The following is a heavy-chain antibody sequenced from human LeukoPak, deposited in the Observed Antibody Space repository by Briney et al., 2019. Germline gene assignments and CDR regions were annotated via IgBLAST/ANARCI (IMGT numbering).Heavy chain of an antibody. CDR1: GYTFTNYV. CDR3: ARDDCGDTCYPGGY. J-gene: IGHJ4*02. V-gene: IGHV1-3*01. Sequence: ASVKVSCKASGYTFTNYVVHWVRQAPGQRPEWMGWINAGNGDTKYSQNFQGGVTITRDTSASTAYMELSSLTSEDTALYYCARDDCGDTCYPGGYWGQGTLVTVSS. CDR2: INAGNGDT. D-gene: IGHD2-21*01.